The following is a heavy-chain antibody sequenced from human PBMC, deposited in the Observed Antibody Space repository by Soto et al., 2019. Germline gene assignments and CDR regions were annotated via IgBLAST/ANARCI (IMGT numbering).Heavy chain of an antibody. CDR3: ARLSSSGWPIDS. V-gene: IGHV4-4*02. D-gene: IGHD6-19*01. CDR2: IYHSGST. J-gene: IGHJ4*02. Sequence: PSETLSLTCAVSGGSISSSNWWSWVRQPPGKGLEWIGEIYHSGSTNYNPSLKSRVTISADTSKNQFSLKLSSVTAADTAVYYCARLSSSGWPIDSWGQGTLVTVSS. CDR1: GGSISSSNW.